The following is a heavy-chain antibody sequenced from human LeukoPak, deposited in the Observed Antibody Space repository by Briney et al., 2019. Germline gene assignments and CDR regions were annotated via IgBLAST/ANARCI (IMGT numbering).Heavy chain of an antibody. CDR2: ISAYNGNT. CDR3: ARGRDYSNSVAANNWFDP. D-gene: IGHD4-11*01. CDR1: GYTFTSYG. J-gene: IGHJ5*02. Sequence: ASVKVSCKASGYTFTSYGISWVRQAPGQGLEWMGWISAYNGNTNYAQKLQGRVTMTTDTSTSTAYMGLRSLRSDDTAVYYCARGRDYSNSVAANNWFDPWGQGTLVTVSS. V-gene: IGHV1-18*01.